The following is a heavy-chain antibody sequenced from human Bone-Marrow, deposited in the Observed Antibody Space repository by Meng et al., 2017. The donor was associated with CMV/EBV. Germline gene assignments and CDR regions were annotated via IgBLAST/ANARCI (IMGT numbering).Heavy chain of an antibody. J-gene: IGHJ4*02. CDR3: ATAPGYYDYAPFDY. CDR1: GFTFSNAW. D-gene: IGHD3-22*01. Sequence: GESLKISCVASGFTFSNAWISWVRQAPGKGLEWVGHIKSKTDDGTTEYAAPVKGRFTVSRDDSKNTLYLQMNSLKTEDTAVYYCATAPGYYDYAPFDYWGQGKLVNVSS. CDR2: IKSKTDDGTT. V-gene: IGHV3-15*01.